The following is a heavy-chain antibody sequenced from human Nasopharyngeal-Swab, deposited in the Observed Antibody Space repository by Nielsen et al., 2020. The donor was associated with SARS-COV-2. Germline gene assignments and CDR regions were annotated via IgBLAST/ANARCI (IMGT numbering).Heavy chain of an antibody. CDR1: GGSFSGYY. D-gene: IGHD3-22*01. Sequence: SETLSLTCAVYGGSFSGYYWSWIRQPPGKGLEWIGEINHSGSTNYNPSLKSRVTISVDTSKNQFSLKLSSVTAADTAVYYCAREMGDYYDSSGYAVAEGYWGQGTLVTVSS. V-gene: IGHV4-34*01. CDR2: INHSGST. J-gene: IGHJ4*02. CDR3: AREMGDYYDSSGYAVAEGY.